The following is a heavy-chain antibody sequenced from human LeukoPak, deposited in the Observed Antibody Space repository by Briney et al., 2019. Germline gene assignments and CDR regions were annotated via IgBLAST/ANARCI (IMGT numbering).Heavy chain of an antibody. Sequence: GGSLRLSCAASGLTFDDYDMHWVRQAPGKGLEWVSGISWNSGNIGYADSVKGRFTISRDNAKNSLYLQLNSLRAEDTAFYYCAKGTSNPSWGQGTLVTVSS. D-gene: IGHD4-11*01. CDR3: AKGTSNPS. V-gene: IGHV3-9*01. CDR2: ISWNSGNI. J-gene: IGHJ5*02. CDR1: GLTFDDYD.